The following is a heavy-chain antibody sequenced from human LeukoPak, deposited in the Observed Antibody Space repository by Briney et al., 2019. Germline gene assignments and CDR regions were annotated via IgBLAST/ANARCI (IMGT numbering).Heavy chain of an antibody. CDR3: ARGYCGGDCYSTYNWFDP. J-gene: IGHJ5*02. CDR1: GFTFSSYE. D-gene: IGHD2-21*02. Sequence: GGSLRLSCAASGFTFSSYEMNWVRQAPGKGLEWVSYISSSGSTIYYADSVKGRFTISRDNAKNSLYLQMNSLRAEDTAVYHCARGYCGGDCYSTYNWFDPWGQGTLVTVSS. V-gene: IGHV3-48*03. CDR2: ISSSGSTI.